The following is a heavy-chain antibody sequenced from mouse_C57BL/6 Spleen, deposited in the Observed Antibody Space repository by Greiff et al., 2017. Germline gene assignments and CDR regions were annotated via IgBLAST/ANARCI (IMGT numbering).Heavy chain of an antibody. V-gene: IGHV1-81*01. Sequence: QVQLQQSGAELARPGASVKLSCKASGYTFTSYGISWVKQRTGQGLEWIGEIYPRSGNTYYNEKFKGKATLTADKSSSTAYMELRSLTSEDSAVYFCARENYYGSSSWDFDVWGTGTTVTVSS. CDR1: GYTFTSYG. D-gene: IGHD1-1*01. CDR2: IYPRSGNT. J-gene: IGHJ1*03. CDR3: ARENYYGSSSWDFDV.